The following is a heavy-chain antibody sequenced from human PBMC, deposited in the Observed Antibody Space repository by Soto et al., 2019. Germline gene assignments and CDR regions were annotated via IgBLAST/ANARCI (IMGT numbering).Heavy chain of an antibody. Sequence: ESGGGVVQPGRSLRLSCAASGFTFSSHAMHWVRQAPGKGLEWVAVISYDGSNKYYADSVKGRFTISRDNSKNTLYLQMNSLRAEDTAVYYCARVGNVLRFLEDGMDVWGQGTTVTVSS. CDR2: ISYDGSNK. D-gene: IGHD3-3*01. CDR1: GFTFSSHA. V-gene: IGHV3-30-3*01. J-gene: IGHJ6*02. CDR3: ARVGNVLRFLEDGMDV.